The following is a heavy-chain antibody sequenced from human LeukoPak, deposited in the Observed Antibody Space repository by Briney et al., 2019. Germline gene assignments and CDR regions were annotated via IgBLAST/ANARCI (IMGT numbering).Heavy chain of an antibody. D-gene: IGHD5-18*01. V-gene: IGHV3-21*05. CDR1: GITFSSYA. CDR2: ISSSRSFT. J-gene: IGHJ4*02. Sequence: PGGSLRLSCAASGITFSSYAMTWVRQAPGKGLEWVSYISSSRSFTNYADSVKGRFTISRDTAKNSLYLQMNSLRAEDTAVYYCARLRGYSYGLDYWGQGILVTVSS. CDR3: ARLRGYSYGLDY.